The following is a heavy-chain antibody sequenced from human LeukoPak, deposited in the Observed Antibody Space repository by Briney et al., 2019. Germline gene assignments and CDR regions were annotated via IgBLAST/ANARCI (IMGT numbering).Heavy chain of an antibody. CDR3: ASVSGQIDY. V-gene: IGHV4-39*07. Sequence: SETLSLTCTVSGGSISSSSYYWGWIRQPPGKGLEWTGSIYYSGSTYYNPSLKSRVTISVDTSKNQFSLKLSSVTAADTAVYYCASVSGQIDYWGQGTLVTVSS. CDR1: GGSISSSSYY. D-gene: IGHD2-15*01. J-gene: IGHJ4*02. CDR2: IYYSGST.